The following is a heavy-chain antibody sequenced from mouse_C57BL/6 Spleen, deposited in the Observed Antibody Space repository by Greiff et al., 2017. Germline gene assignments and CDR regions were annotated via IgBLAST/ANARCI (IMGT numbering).Heavy chain of an antibody. CDR2: ISYDGSN. Sequence: EVHLVESGPGLVKPSQSLSLTCSVTGYSITSGYYWNWIRQFPGNKLEWMGYISYDGSNNYNPSLKNRISITRYTSKNQFFLKLKSVTTEDTATYYCAAEGWDGYWYFDVWGTGTTVTVSS. CDR3: AAEGWDGYWYFDV. V-gene: IGHV3-6*01. J-gene: IGHJ1*03. CDR1: GYSITSGYY. D-gene: IGHD3-3*01.